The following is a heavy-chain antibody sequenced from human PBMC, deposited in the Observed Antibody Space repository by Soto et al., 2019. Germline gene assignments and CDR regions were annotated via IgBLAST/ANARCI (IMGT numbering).Heavy chain of an antibody. CDR1: GYTFTSYA. J-gene: IGHJ6*02. CDR3: ARKYGDVYAMDV. Sequence: QVQLVQSGAEVKKPGASVKVSCKASGYTFTSYAIKWVRQATGQGLEWMGWMNPNSGNTGYAQKFQGRVTMTRNTSISTAYMELSSLRSEDTAVYYCARKYGDVYAMDVWGPGTTVTVSS. CDR2: MNPNSGNT. V-gene: IGHV1-8*01. D-gene: IGHD4-17*01.